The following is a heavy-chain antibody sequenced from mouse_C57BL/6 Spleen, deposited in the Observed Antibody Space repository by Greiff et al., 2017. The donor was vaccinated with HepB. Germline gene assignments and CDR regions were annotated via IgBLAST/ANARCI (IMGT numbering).Heavy chain of an antibody. Sequence: VQLQQPGAELVKPGASVKMSCKASGYTFTSYWITWVKQRPGQGLEWIGDIYPGSGSTNYNEKFKSKATLTVDTSSSTAYMQLSSLTSEDSAVYYCARGSYYYGSSLYAMDYWGKGTSVTVAS. CDR3: ARGSYYYGSSLYAMDY. D-gene: IGHD1-1*01. CDR1: GYTFTSYW. J-gene: IGHJ4*01. CDR2: IYPGSGST. V-gene: IGHV1-55*01.